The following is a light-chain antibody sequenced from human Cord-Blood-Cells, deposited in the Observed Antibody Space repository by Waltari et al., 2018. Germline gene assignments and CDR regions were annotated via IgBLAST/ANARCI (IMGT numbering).Light chain of an antibody. Sequence: DIQMTQSPSSLSASVGDRVTITCRARQIISSYLNWYQQKPGKAPKLLIYAASSLQSGVPSRFSGSGSGTDFTLTISSLQPEDFATYYCQQSYSTPPTFGQGTKVEIK. J-gene: IGKJ1*01. CDR1: QIISSY. CDR2: AAS. V-gene: IGKV1-39*01. CDR3: QQSYSTPPT.